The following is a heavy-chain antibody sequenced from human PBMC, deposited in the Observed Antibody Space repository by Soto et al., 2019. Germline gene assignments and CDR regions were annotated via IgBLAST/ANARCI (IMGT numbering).Heavy chain of an antibody. D-gene: IGHD1-26*01. Sequence: ASVKVSCKASGYTFTSYYMHWVRQAPGQGLEWMGIINPSGGSTSYAQKFQGRVTMTRDTSTSTVYMELSSLRSEDTAVYYCARDPGGSYYHYYYYGMDVWGQGTTVTVSS. CDR1: GYTFTSYY. CDR2: INPSGGST. V-gene: IGHV1-46*01. J-gene: IGHJ6*02. CDR3: ARDPGGSYYHYYYYGMDV.